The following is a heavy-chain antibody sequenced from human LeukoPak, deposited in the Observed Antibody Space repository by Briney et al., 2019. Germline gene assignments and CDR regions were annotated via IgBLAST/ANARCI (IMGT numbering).Heavy chain of an antibody. Sequence: GASLQISCKGSGYSFTSYWIGWVRQLPGKGLEWMGIIYPGDSDTRYSPSFQGQVTISADKSISTAYLQWSSLKASDTAMYYCARSTYYDFWSGYYDYNWFDPWGQGTLVTVSS. CDR1: GYSFTSYW. CDR2: IYPGDSDT. D-gene: IGHD3-3*01. J-gene: IGHJ5*02. CDR3: ARSTYYDFWSGYYDYNWFDP. V-gene: IGHV5-51*01.